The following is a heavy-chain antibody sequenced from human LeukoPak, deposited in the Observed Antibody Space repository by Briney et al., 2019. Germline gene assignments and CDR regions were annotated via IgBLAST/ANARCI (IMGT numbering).Heavy chain of an antibody. CDR1: GFTFSSYA. CDR2: ISYDGSNK. J-gene: IGHJ4*02. Sequence: PGGSLRLSCAASGFTFSSYAMHWVRQAPGKGLEWVAVISYDGSNKYYADSVKGRFTISRDNSKNTLYLQMNSLRAEDTGVYYCAKSSVENNGYYYPYDCWGQGTLVTVSS. CDR3: AKSSVENNGYYYPYDC. D-gene: IGHD3-22*01. V-gene: IGHV3-30-3*02.